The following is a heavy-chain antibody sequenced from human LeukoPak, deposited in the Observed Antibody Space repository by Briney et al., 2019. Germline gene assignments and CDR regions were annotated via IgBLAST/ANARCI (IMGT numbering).Heavy chain of an antibody. CDR3: ARGYYDFWSGYLNI. CDR2: ISAYNGNT. J-gene: IGHJ3*02. CDR1: GYTFTSYG. Sequence: GASVKVSCKASGYTFTSYGISWVRQAPGQGLEWMGWISAYNGNTNYAQKLQGRVTMTTDTSTSTAYMELRSLRSDDTAVYYCARGYYDFWSGYLNIWGQGTMVTVSS. V-gene: IGHV1-18*01. D-gene: IGHD3-3*01.